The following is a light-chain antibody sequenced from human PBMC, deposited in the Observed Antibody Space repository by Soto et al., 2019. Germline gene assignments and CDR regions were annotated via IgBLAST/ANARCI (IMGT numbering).Light chain of an antibody. V-gene: IGLV1-40*01. CDR3: QSYDSSLSSLI. CDR1: SSKIGAGLD. CDR2: GNS. Sequence: QSVLTQPPSESGAPGQTVTISCTGSSSKIGAGLDVHWYQQLPGRAPKLLIYGNSNRPSGVPDRFSGSKSGTSASLAITGLQAEDEADYYCQSYDSSLSSLIFGGGTKVTVL. J-gene: IGLJ2*01.